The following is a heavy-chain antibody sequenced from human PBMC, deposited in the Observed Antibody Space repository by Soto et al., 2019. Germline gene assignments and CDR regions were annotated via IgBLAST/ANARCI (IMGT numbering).Heavy chain of an antibody. D-gene: IGHD3-22*01. V-gene: IGHV1-69*13. Sequence: SVKVSCKAPGGSFSNYGISWVRQAPGQGLERMGGIIPVFGTPHYAQKFQDRVTITADESTSIFYMEVSSLTSEDTAVFYCARGDATKIIVTTYYGLDVWGQGTTVTVSS. CDR2: IIPVFGTP. CDR3: ARGDATKIIVTTYYGLDV. J-gene: IGHJ6*02. CDR1: GGSFSNYG.